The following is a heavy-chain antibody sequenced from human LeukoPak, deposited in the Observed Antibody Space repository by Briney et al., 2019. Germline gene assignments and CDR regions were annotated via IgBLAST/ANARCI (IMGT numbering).Heavy chain of an antibody. Sequence: GEALKISYKGSGYSFTNYWIGWGRRMPGKGREWMGIIYPGDSDTRYSPSFQGQVTISADKSISTAYLQWSSLKASDTAMYYCSRHESQYSGSYSWGRGTLVTVSS. D-gene: IGHD1-26*01. CDR2: IYPGDSDT. CDR1: GYSFTNYW. CDR3: SRHESQYSGSYS. V-gene: IGHV5-51*01. J-gene: IGHJ4*02.